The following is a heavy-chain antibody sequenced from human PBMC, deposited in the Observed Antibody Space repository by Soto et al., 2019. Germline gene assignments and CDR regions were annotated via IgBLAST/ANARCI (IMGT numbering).Heavy chain of an antibody. CDR1: GGSFSGYY. D-gene: IGHD2-15*01. Sequence: QVQLQQWGAGLLKPSETLSLTCAVYGGSFSGYYWSWIRQPPGKGLEWIGEINHSGSTNYNPSLKSRVTMSVDTSKNQCSLKLSSVTAADTAVYYCARGGRYCSGGSCYCYYDYYGMDVWGPGTTVTVSS. J-gene: IGHJ6*02. CDR3: ARGGRYCSGGSCYCYYDYYGMDV. CDR2: INHSGST. V-gene: IGHV4-34*01.